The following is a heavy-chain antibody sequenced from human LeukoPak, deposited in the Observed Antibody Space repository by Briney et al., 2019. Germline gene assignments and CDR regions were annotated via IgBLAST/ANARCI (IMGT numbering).Heavy chain of an antibody. CDR3: ARHQGGMDV. Sequence: GESLKISCKGSGYSFTTYWVAWVRQMPGKGLEWMGMISPGDFDTRYSPSFKGQVTISADKSINTAYLQWNSLKASDTAIYYCARHQGGMDVWGQGTTVTFSS. V-gene: IGHV5-51*01. J-gene: IGHJ6*02. CDR1: GYSFTTYW. CDR2: ISPGDFDT.